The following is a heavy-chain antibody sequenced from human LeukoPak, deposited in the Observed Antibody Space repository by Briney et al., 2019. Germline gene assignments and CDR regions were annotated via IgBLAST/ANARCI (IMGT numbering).Heavy chain of an antibody. CDR3: ARLSSGWYFRGAFDI. Sequence: NPGGSLRLSCAASGFTFSDFYMSRIRQPPGKGLELIGEINHSGSTNYNPSLKSRVTISVDTSKNQFSLKLSSVTAADTAVYYCARLSSGWYFRGAFDIWGQGTLVTVSS. D-gene: IGHD6-19*01. J-gene: IGHJ3*02. V-gene: IGHV4-34*01. CDR1: GFTFSDFY. CDR2: INHSGST.